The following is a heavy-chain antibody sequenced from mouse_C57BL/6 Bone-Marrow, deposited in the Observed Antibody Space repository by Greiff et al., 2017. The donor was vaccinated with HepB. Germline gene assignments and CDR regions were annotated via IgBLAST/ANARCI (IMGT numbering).Heavy chain of an antibody. V-gene: IGHV5-2*01. D-gene: IGHD1-1*01. J-gene: IGHJ4*01. CDR1: EYEFPSHD. Sequence: EVQLVESGGGLVQPGESLKLSCESNEYEFPSHDMSWVRKTPEKRLELVAAINSDGGSTYYPDTMERRFIISRDMTKKTLYLHMSSLRSEDTAVYYGARPKSYYYYAMDYWGQGTSVTVSS. CDR3: ARPKSYYYYAMDY. CDR2: INSDGGST.